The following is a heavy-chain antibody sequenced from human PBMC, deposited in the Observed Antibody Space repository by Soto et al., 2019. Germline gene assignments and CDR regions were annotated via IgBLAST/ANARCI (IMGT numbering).Heavy chain of an antibody. V-gene: IGHV1-69*02. Sequence: SVKVSCKASGGTFSSYTISWVRQAPGQGLEWMGRIIPILGIANYAQKFQGRVTITADKSTSTAYMELSSLRSEDTAVYYCAIRHGGGPVPYFDYWGQGTLVTVSS. CDR1: GGTFSSYT. J-gene: IGHJ4*02. CDR2: IIPILGIA. D-gene: IGHD3-16*01. CDR3: AIRHGGGPVPYFDY.